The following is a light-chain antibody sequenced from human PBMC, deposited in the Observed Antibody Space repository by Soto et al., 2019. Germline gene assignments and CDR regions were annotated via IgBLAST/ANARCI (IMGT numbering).Light chain of an antibody. CDR2: AAS. Sequence: DFQMTQSPSSLSASVGDRVTISCRASQDIGTFLNWYQQKPGKPPNLLIYAASNLLSGVSSRFSGSGSGTDFTLTIRSLQPEDFATYYCLQSYSTPQITFGPGTKVDMK. CDR1: QDIGTF. V-gene: IGKV1-39*01. CDR3: LQSYSTPQIT. J-gene: IGKJ3*01.